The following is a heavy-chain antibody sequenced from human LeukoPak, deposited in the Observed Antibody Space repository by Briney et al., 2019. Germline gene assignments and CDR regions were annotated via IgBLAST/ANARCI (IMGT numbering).Heavy chain of an antibody. V-gene: IGHV3-74*01. D-gene: IGHD2-2*01. CDR2: INSDGSST. CDR1: GFTFSSYW. Sequence: PGGSLRLSCAASGFTFSSYWMHWVRQAPGKGLVWVSRINSDGSSTSYADSVKGRFTISRDNAKNTLYLQMNSLRAEDTAVYYCARDREDIVVVPAATYYYYYYMDVWGKGTTVTVSS. CDR3: ARDREDIVVVPAATYYYYYYMDV. J-gene: IGHJ6*03.